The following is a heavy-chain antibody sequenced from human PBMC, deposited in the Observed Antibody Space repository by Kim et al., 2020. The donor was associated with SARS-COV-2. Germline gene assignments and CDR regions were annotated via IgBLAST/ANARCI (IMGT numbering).Heavy chain of an antibody. Sequence: SETLSLTCAVYGGSFSGYYWSWIRQPPGKGLEWIGEINHSGSTNYNPSLKSRVTISVDTSKNQFSLKLSSVTAADTAVYYCARGRKCSTSCHYYYYYYYMDVWGKGTTVTVSS. CDR3: ARGRKCSTSCHYYYYYYYMDV. CDR2: INHSGST. V-gene: IGHV4-34*01. CDR1: GGSFSGYY. J-gene: IGHJ6*03. D-gene: IGHD2-2*01.